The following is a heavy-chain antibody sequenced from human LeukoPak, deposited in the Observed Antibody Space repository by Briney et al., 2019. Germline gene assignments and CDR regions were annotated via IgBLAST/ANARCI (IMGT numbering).Heavy chain of an antibody. CDR2: VPSDGSDN. CDR3: AKGLGDYDDFRLGY. CDR1: VFTFSTYG. V-gene: IGHV3-30*02. D-gene: IGHD4-17*01. Sequence: GGSLRLSCAASVFTFSTYGFHWVRQAPGKGLEWVAFVPSDGSDNYYANSVKGRFTISRDNSKNTLYLQMNSLRSEDTAVYYCAKGLGDYDDFRLGYWGQGTLVTVSS. J-gene: IGHJ4*02.